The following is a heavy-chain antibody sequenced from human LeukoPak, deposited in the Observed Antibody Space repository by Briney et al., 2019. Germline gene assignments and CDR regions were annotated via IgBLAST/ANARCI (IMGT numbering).Heavy chain of an antibody. CDR3: ARDDTEVSFDY. Sequence: ASVKVSCKASGYTFTGYYMHWVRQAPGQELEWMGRINPNSGGTNYAQKFQGRVTMTRDTSISTAYMELSRLRSDDTAVYYCARDDTEVSFDYWGQGTLVTVSS. J-gene: IGHJ4*02. V-gene: IGHV1-2*06. CDR2: INPNSGGT. CDR1: GYTFTGYY.